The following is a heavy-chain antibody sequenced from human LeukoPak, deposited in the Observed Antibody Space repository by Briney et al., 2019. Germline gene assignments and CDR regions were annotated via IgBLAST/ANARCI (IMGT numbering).Heavy chain of an antibody. J-gene: IGHJ6*02. CDR3: AKARRSRDGTRGDYYYGMDV. V-gene: IGHV3-30-3*01. D-gene: IGHD5-24*01. CDR1: GFTFRTYA. CDR2: ISNDAYNK. Sequence: PGGSLRLSCAASGFTFRTYAMHWVRQAPGKGLEWVAVISNDAYNKYYAGSVKGRFTISRDNSKNTLYLQMNSLRAEDTAVYYCAKARRSRDGTRGDYYYGMDVWGQGTTVTVSS.